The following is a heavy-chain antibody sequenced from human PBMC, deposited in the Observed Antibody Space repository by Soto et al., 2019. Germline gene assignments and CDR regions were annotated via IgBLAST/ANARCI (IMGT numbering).Heavy chain of an antibody. CDR2: IVVGSGNT. V-gene: IGHV1-58*01. J-gene: IGHJ6*02. Sequence: SVKVSCKVSGFTFTSSAVQWVRQARGQRLEWIGWIVVGSGNTNYAQKFQERVTITRDMSTSTAYMELSSLRSEDTAVYYCAADRCCSGGSCYYYFYYGLDVGGQVTMRTASS. CDR1: GFTFTSSA. CDR3: AADRCCSGGSCYYYFYYGLDV. D-gene: IGHD2-15*01.